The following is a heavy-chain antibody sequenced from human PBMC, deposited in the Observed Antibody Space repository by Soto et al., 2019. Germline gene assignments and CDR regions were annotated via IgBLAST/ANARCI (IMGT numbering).Heavy chain of an antibody. D-gene: IGHD2-21*02. V-gene: IGHV5-51*01. CDR1: GYSFDSCW. CDR3: ARVYAGDSAYFDY. CDR2: IYAGDSDT. J-gene: IGHJ4*02. Sequence: GESLKISCKTSGYSFDSCWIGWVRQMPGRGLEWMGIIYAGDSDTRYSPSFQGQVTFSADKSISTAYLQWSSLKASDTAMYYCARVYAGDSAYFDYWGQGTLVTVSS.